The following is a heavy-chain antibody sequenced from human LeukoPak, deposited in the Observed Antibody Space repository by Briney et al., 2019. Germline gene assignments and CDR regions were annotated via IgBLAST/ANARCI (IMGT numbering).Heavy chain of an antibody. Sequence: ASVKVSCKASGYTFTNHYMHWVRQARGQGLEWMGWINPHSGDTNYAQKFQGRVIMTRDTSISTAYLQWSSLKASETAMYYCATCPDSEYSSSWLFDYWGQGTLVTVSS. V-gene: IGHV1-2*02. D-gene: IGHD6-13*01. CDR2: INPHSGDT. J-gene: IGHJ4*02. CDR1: GYTFTNHY. CDR3: ATCPDSEYSSSWLFDY.